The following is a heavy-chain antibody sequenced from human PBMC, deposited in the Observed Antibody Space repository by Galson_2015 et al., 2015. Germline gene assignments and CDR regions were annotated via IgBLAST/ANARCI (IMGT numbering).Heavy chain of an antibody. Sequence: LRLSCAASGFTFSSYAMHWVRQAPGKGLEWVAVISYDGSNKYYADSVKGRFTISRDNSKNTLYLQMNSLRAEDTAVYYCARDLLAVASDYWGQGTLVTVSS. CDR1: GFTFSSYA. J-gene: IGHJ4*02. D-gene: IGHD6-19*01. CDR3: ARDLLAVASDY. CDR2: ISYDGSNK. V-gene: IGHV3-30-3*01.